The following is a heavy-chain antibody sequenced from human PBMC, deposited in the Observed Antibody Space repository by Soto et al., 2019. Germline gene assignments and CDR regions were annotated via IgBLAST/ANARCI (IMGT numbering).Heavy chain of an antibody. CDR3: PREPLVYYCYYGMDV. CDR1: GFTFSSYA. Sequence: GGSLRLSCAASGFTFSSYAMHWVRQAPGKGLEWVAVISYDGSNKYYADSVKGRFTTSRDNSKNTLYLQRNSLRAEDTAVYYCPREPLVYYCYYGMDVWGRGSTVSVSS. J-gene: IGHJ6*02. D-gene: IGHD6-6*01. V-gene: IGHV3-30-3*01. CDR2: ISYDGSNK.